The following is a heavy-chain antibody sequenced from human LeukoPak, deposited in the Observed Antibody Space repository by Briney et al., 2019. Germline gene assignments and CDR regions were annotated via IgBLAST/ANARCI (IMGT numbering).Heavy chain of an antibody. Sequence: ASVKVSCKTSGYTFTSYDINWVRQATGQGLEWMGRMNPNSGNTDYAQKFQGRVTMTRNTSISTAYMELSSLRSEDTAVYYCARTDYYDVGGIDYWGQGTLVTVSS. CDR3: ARTDYYDVGGIDY. V-gene: IGHV1-8*02. J-gene: IGHJ4*02. CDR2: MNPNSGNT. CDR1: GYTFTSYD. D-gene: IGHD3-22*01.